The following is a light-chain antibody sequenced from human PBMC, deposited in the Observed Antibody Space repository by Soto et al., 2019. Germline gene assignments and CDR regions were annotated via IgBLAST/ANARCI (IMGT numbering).Light chain of an antibody. V-gene: IGKV3-15*01. CDR2: TTS. J-gene: IGKJ1*01. Sequence: EIVMTQSPATLSVSPGERITSSCRASQTVGSNLAWYQQKPGQAPRLLIYTTSSRATGVPAKFSGSGSGTEFTLTIDSLQSEDFVLYYCQQYNSWPRTFGQGTKVDIK. CDR3: QQYNSWPRT. CDR1: QTVGSN.